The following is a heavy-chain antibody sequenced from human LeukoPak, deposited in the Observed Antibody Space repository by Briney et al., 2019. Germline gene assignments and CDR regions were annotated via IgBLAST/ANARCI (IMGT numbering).Heavy chain of an antibody. CDR3: AKGRSWTGTTY. Sequence: GGSLRLSCSASGFTFTDYYMNWVRQAPGKGLEWVSGISGSGDTYSADSVKGRFTISRDNSRSTVFLQMDSLRAEDTALYYCAKGRSWTGTTYWGQGTLVTVSS. D-gene: IGHD1-1*01. CDR2: ISGSGDT. V-gene: IGHV3-23*01. J-gene: IGHJ4*02. CDR1: GFTFTDYY.